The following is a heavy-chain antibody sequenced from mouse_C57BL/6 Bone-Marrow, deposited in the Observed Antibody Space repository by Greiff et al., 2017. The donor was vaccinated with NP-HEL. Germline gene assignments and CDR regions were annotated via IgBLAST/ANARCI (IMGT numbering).Heavy chain of an antibody. CDR1: GFSLTSYG. Sequence: QVQLQQSGPGLVQPSQSLSITCTVSGFSLTSYGVHWVRQSPGKGLEWLGVIWRGGSTDYNAAFMSRLSITKDNSKSQVFFKMNSLQADDTAIYYCAKNLGDYDVGYWYFDVWGTGTTVTVSS. D-gene: IGHD2-4*01. J-gene: IGHJ1*03. CDR3: AKNLGDYDVGYWYFDV. V-gene: IGHV2-5*01. CDR2: IWRGGST.